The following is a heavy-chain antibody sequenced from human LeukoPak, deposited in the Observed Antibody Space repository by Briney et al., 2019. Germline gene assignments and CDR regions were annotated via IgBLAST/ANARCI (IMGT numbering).Heavy chain of an antibody. D-gene: IGHD3-9*01. CDR3: ARSPDILTGENFDY. CDR1: GYTFTGYY. J-gene: IGHJ4*02. CDR2: INPNSGGT. Sequence: ASVKVSCKASGYTFTGYYMYWVRQAPGQGLEWMGWINPNSGGTNYAQKFHDRVTMTRDTSIRTAYMEVSRLRSDDTAVYYCARSPDILTGENFDYWGQGTLVTVSS. V-gene: IGHV1-2*02.